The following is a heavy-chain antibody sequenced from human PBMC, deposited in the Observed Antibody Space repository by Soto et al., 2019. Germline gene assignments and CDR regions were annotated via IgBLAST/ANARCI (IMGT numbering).Heavy chain of an antibody. CDR2: IYYSGST. D-gene: IGHD3-22*01. CDR3: ARVRYYYDSGSYLHYFDY. Sequence: QLQLQESGPGLVKPSETLSLTCTVPGGFISSSSYYWGWIRQPPGKGLEWIGTIYYSGSTYYNPSLTSRVTISVDTSKNQFSLKLSSVTAADTAVYYCARVRYYYDSGSYLHYFDYWGQGTLVTVSS. CDR1: GGFISSSSYY. J-gene: IGHJ4*02. V-gene: IGHV4-39*01.